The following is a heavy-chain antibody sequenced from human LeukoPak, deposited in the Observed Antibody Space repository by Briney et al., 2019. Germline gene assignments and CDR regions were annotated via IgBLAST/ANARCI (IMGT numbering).Heavy chain of an antibody. J-gene: IGHJ4*02. Sequence: PGRSLRLSCAASGFTFDDYAMHWVRQAPGKGLEWVSGISWNSGSTSYADSVKGRFTISRDNAKNTLYLQMNSPRDEDTAVYYCARGLYSSLLWGQGTLVTVSS. V-gene: IGHV3-9*01. CDR3: ARGLYSSLL. D-gene: IGHD6-19*01. CDR2: ISWNSGST. CDR1: GFTFDDYA.